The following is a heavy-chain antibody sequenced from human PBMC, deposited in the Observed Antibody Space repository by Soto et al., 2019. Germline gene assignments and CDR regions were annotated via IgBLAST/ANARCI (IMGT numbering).Heavy chain of an antibody. CDR1: GGSISSSSYY. V-gene: IGHV4-39*01. CDR2: IYYSGST. D-gene: IGHD3-22*01. CDR3: ARQLFVYYDSSGYYDLDY. J-gene: IGHJ4*02. Sequence: SETLSLTCTVSGGSISSSSYYWGWIRQPPGKGLEWIGSIYYSGSTYYNPSLKSRVTISVDTSKNQFSLKLSSVTAADTAVYYCARQLFVYYDSSGYYDLDYWGQGTLVTVSS.